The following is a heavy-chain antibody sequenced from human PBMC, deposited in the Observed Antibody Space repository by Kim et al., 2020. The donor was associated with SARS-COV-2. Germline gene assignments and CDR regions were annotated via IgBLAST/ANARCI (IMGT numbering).Heavy chain of an antibody. CDR1: GFTFNAYG. D-gene: IGHD1-26*01. V-gene: IGHV3-30*18. Sequence: GWSLRLSCAASGFTFNAYGIHWVRQAPGKGLEWVAVISYDGSNKYYTDSVKGRFTISRDNSKSTLYLQMNSLTAEDTAVYYCAKDVIYRGATGYNWLDAWGQGTLVTVSS. J-gene: IGHJ5*02. CDR3: AKDVIYRGATGYNWLDA. CDR2: ISYDGSNK.